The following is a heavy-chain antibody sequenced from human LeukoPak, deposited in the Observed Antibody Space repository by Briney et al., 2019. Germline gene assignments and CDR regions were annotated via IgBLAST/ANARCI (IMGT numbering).Heavy chain of an antibody. CDR3: AKDGNYDILTGYLFDY. CDR1: GITIRHAW. V-gene: IGHV3-15*01. Sequence: GGSLRLSCEASGITIRHAWMSWVRQAPGKGLEWVGLIKTRTAGGTADYTEPVKGRFTISRDDSKDTVYLQMDSLKTEDTAVYYCAKDGNYDILTGYLFDYWGQGTLVTVSS. CDR2: IKTRTAGGTA. D-gene: IGHD3-9*01. J-gene: IGHJ4*02.